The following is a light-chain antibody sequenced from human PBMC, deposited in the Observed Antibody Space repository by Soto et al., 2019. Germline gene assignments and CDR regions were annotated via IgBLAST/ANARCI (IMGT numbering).Light chain of an antibody. Sequence: DIVMTQSPDSLAVSLGETATINCKSSQSLLYSSNNRNYLVWYQHKPGQPPKLLIYWASTRELGVPDRFSGSGSGTDFNLTISRLQAEDVAVYYCQQYISTPITFGQGTRVEIK. J-gene: IGKJ5*01. V-gene: IGKV4-1*01. CDR2: WAS. CDR1: QSLLYSSNNRNY. CDR3: QQYISTPIT.